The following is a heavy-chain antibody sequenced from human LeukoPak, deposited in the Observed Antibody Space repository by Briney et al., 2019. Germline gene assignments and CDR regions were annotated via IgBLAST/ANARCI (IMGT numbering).Heavy chain of an antibody. D-gene: IGHD2-15*01. Sequence: ASVKVSCKASQYTFIGYYIHWVRQAPGQGLEWMGWINPNIGATKSARKFEGGVTMTSDTSINTVYMELTGLKSDDTAVYYCARDRYCSAGSCTPLVYGMDVWGQGTTVTVSS. CDR1: QYTFIGYY. J-gene: IGHJ6*02. V-gene: IGHV1-2*02. CDR3: ARDRYCSAGSCTPLVYGMDV. CDR2: INPNIGAT.